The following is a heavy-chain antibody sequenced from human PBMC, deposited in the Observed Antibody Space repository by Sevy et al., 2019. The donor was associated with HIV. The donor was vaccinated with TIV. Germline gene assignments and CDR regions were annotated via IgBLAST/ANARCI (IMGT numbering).Heavy chain of an antibody. CDR2: IKQDGSEK. Sequence: GGSLRLSCAASGFTFSSYYMSWVRQAPGKGLEWVANIKQDGSEKYYVDSVKGRFTISRDNAKNSLYLQMNSLRPGDTAVYYCARGNSGSFDYWGQRTLVTVSS. D-gene: IGHD3-22*01. CDR1: GFTFSSYY. V-gene: IGHV3-7*04. CDR3: ARGNSGSFDY. J-gene: IGHJ4*02.